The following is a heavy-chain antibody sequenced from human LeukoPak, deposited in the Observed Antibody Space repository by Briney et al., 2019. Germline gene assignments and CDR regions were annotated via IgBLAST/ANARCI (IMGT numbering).Heavy chain of an antibody. CDR2: IYYSGST. CDR1: GGSISSGGYF. Sequence: SQTLSLTCTVSGGSISSGGYFWSWIRQHPGKGLEWIGYIYYSGSTNYNPSLKSRVTISVDTSKNQFSLKLSSVTAADTAVYYCARIGHEDYYFDYWGQGTLVTVSS. V-gene: IGHV4-61*08. J-gene: IGHJ4*02. CDR3: ARIGHEDYYFDY.